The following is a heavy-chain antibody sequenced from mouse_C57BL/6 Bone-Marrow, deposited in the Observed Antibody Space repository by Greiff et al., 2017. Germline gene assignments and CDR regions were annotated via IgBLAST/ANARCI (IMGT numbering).Heavy chain of an antibody. Sequence: VQLQQSGPGLVKPSQSLSLTCSVTGYSITSGYYWNWIRQFPGNKLEWMGYISYDGSNNYNPSLKNRISITRDTSKNQFFLKLNSVTTEDTATYYCARAGNYDFDYWGQGTTLTVSS. CDR3: ARAGNYDFDY. CDR2: ISYDGSN. CDR1: GYSITSGYY. J-gene: IGHJ2*01. D-gene: IGHD2-1*01. V-gene: IGHV3-6*01.